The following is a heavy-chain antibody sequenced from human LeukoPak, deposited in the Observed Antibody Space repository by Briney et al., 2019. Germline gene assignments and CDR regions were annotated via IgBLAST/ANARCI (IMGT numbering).Heavy chain of an antibody. D-gene: IGHD2-21*02. J-gene: IGHJ4*02. CDR3: ARDLGHIVVVTAIRGLDY. V-gene: IGHV1-46*01. CDR1: GYTFTSYY. Sequence: ASVKVSCKASGYTFTSYYMHWVRQAPGQGLEWMGIINPSGGSTSCAQKFQGRVTMTRDTSTSTVYMELSSLRSEDTAVYYCARDLGHIVVVTAIRGLDYWGQGTLVTVPS. CDR2: INPSGGST.